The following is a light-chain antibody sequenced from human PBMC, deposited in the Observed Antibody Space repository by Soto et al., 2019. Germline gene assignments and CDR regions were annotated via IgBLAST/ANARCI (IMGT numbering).Light chain of an antibody. CDR3: AAWAANFSTYV. CDR1: SSTVGSNH. Sequence: QAALTQPPSASGTPGQRVTISCSGYSSTVGSNHVYSYQKFPGMAPKLLISKNNQRPSGVPDRFSGSKSGTSASLDISGLRSEDEAEYYCAAWAANFSTYVFGSGTKVTVL. CDR2: KNN. V-gene: IGLV1-47*01. J-gene: IGLJ1*01.